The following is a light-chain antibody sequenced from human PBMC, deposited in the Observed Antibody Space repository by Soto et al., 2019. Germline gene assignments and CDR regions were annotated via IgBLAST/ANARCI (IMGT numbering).Light chain of an antibody. J-gene: IGLJ1*01. Sequence: QSALTQPRSVSGSPGQSVTISCTGTSTDIGAYNYVSWYQQHPGKAPKLLVFDVSKRPSGVPDRFSGSKSGNTASLTISGLQADDEADYYCCSYAGSHSFDVFGTGTKLTVL. CDR3: CSYAGSHSFDV. CDR1: STDIGAYNY. CDR2: DVS. V-gene: IGLV2-11*01.